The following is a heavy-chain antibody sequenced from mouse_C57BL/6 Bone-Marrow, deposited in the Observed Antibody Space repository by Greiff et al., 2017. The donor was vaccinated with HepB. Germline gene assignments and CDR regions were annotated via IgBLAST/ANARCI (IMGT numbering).Heavy chain of an antibody. CDR3: ARDRDWGYYWDY. CDR2: IYPRSGNT. V-gene: IGHV1-81*01. Sequence: VQLQQSGAELARPGASVKLSCKASGYTFTSYGLRWVKQRPGQGLEWIGEIYPRSGNTYYNEKFKGKATLTADKSSSTAYMELRSLTSEDSAVYFGARDRDWGYYWDYGGQGTTLTVSS. CDR1: GYTFTSYG. D-gene: IGHD4-1*01. J-gene: IGHJ2*01.